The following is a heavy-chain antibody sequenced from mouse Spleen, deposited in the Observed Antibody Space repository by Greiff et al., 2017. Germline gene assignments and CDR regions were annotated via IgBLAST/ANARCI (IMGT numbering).Heavy chain of an antibody. D-gene: IGHD2-3*01. J-gene: IGHJ4*01. CDR3: ARHDPTYAMDY. Sequence: VQLQQSGPELVKPGASVKISCKASGYAFSSSWMNWVKQRPGKGLEWIGRIYPGDGDTNYNGKFKGKATLTADKSSSTAYMQLSSLTSEDSAVYFCARHDPTYAMDYWGQGTSVTVSS. V-gene: IGHV1-82*01. CDR1: GYAFSSSW. CDR2: IYPGDGDT.